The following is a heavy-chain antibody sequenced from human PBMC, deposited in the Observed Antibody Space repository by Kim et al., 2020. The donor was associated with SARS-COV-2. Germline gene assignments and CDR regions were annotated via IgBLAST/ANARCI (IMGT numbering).Heavy chain of an antibody. CDR2: INHSGST. CDR3: ARGGSSSGWYPYYYYYMDV. D-gene: IGHD6-19*01. Sequence: SETLSLTCAVYGGSFSGYYWSWIRQPPGKGLEWIGEINHSGSTNYNPSLKSRVTISVDTSKNQFSLKLSSVTAADTAVYYCARGGSSSGWYPYYYYYMDVWGKGTTVTVSS. CDR1: GGSFSGYY. V-gene: IGHV4-34*01. J-gene: IGHJ6*03.